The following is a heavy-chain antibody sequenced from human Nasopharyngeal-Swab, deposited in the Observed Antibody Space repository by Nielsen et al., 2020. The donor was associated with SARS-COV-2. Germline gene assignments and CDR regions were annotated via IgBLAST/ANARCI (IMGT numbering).Heavy chain of an antibody. J-gene: IGHJ6*02. V-gene: IGHV3-9*01. CDR2: ISWNSGSI. CDR3: ANGAAAEYYYGMDV. D-gene: IGHD6-13*01. CDR1: GFTFDDYA. Sequence: GGSLRLSCAASGFTFDDYAMHWVRQAPGKGLEWVSGISWNSGSIGYADSVKGRFTISRDNAKNSLYPQMNSLRAEDTALYYCANGAAAEYYYGMDVWGQGTTVTVSS.